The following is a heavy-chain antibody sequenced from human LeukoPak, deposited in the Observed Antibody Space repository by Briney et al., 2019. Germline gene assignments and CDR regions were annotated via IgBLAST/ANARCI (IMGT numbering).Heavy chain of an antibody. Sequence: GGSRRLSCTASGFTFGDYAMSWVRQAPGKGLEWVGFIRSKAYGGTTEYAASVKGRFTISRDDSKSIAYLQMNSLKTEDTAVYYCTRDSLTAGYCGGDCYNEFDYWGQGTLVTVSS. V-gene: IGHV3-49*04. CDR2: IRSKAYGGTT. CDR1: GFTFGDYA. CDR3: TRDSLTAGYCGGDCYNEFDY. D-gene: IGHD2-21*02. J-gene: IGHJ4*02.